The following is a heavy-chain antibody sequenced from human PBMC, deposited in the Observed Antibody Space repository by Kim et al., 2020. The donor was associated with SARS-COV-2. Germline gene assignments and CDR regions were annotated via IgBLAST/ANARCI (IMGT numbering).Heavy chain of an antibody. D-gene: IGHD2-2*01. Sequence: SETLSLTCAVYGGSFSGYYWSWIRQPPGKGLEWIGEINHSGSTNYNPSLKSRVTTSVDTSKNQFSLKLSTVTAADTAVYYCARAGYCSSTSCGSGWFDP. CDR2: INHSGST. CDR3: ARAGYCSSTSCGSGWFDP. J-gene: IGHJ5*02. V-gene: IGHV4-34*01. CDR1: GGSFSGYY.